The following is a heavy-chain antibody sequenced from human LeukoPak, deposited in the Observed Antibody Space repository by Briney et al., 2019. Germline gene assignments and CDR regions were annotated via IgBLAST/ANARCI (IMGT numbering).Heavy chain of an antibody. CDR1: GFTFSRYS. V-gene: IGHV3-48*04. Sequence: GGSLRLSCAASGFTFSRYSMNWVRQAPGKGLEWISYISSSSSTIYYADSVKGRFTISRDNAKNSLYLQMNSLRAADTAVYYCVRDLEGYFDYWGQGTLVTVSS. J-gene: IGHJ4*02. CDR2: ISSSSSTI. CDR3: VRDLEGYFDY.